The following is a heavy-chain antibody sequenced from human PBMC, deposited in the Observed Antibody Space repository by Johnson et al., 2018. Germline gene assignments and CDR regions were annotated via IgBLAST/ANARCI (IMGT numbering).Heavy chain of an antibody. D-gene: IGHD3-10*01. CDR2: ISYDGSNK. CDR3: AKLVLIFPYEDLSYGRQDAFDI. Sequence: QVELGQSGGGVVQPGRSLRLSCAASGFTFSSYGIHWVRQAPGKGLEWVSLISYDGSNKYYADSVKGRFTISRDNSKNTLYLQMKSLRAEDTALYYCAKLVLIFPYEDLSYGRQDAFDIWGQGTIVTVSS. CDR1: GFTFSSYG. V-gene: IGHV3-30*18. J-gene: IGHJ3*02.